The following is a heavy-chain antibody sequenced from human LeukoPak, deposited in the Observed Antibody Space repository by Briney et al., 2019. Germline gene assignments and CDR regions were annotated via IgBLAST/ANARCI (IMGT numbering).Heavy chain of an antibody. V-gene: IGHV3-7*01. J-gene: IGHJ4*02. CDR3: ARDPFAL. D-gene: IGHD2/OR15-2a*01. CDR1: GFTLSNRW. Sequence: PGGSLTLSCEASGFTLSNRWMTWVRQAPGKGLEWLATITQCGSDKFYGDSVKRRFTISGDNAKNSLYVQMNRLSAEDTAVYYCARDPFALWGQGTLVTVSS. CDR2: ITQCGSDK.